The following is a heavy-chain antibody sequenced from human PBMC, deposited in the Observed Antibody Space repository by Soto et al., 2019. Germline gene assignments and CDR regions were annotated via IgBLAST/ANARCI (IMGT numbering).Heavy chain of an antibody. V-gene: IGHV1-2*02. J-gene: IGHJ4*02. Sequence: ASVKVSCKASGHTFTGYYMHWVRQAPGQGLEWMGWINPNSGGTNSAQKFQGRVTMTRDTSISTAYMELSRLTSDDTAVYYCAREGYCSSPSCASFDYWGQGTLVTVSS. CDR2: INPNSGGT. CDR1: GHTFTGYY. CDR3: AREGYCSSPSCASFDY. D-gene: IGHD2-2*01.